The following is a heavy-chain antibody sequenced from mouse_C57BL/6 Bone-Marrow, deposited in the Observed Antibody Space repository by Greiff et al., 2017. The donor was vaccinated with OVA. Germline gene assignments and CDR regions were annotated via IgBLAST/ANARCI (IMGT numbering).Heavy chain of an antibody. CDR1: GYSITSGYY. CDR2: ISYDGSN. Sequence: ESGPGLVKPSQSLSLTCSVTGYSITSGYYWNWIRQFPGNKLEWMGYISYDGSNNYNPSLKNRISITLDTSKNQFFQKLNSVTTEDTATYYCARGGSPHYWGQGTSVTVSS. CDR3: ARGGSPHY. V-gene: IGHV3-6*01. J-gene: IGHJ4*01. D-gene: IGHD1-1*01.